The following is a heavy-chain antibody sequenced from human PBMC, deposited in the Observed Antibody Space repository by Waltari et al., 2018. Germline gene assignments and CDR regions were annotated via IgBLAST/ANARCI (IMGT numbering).Heavy chain of an antibody. J-gene: IGHJ6*03. D-gene: IGHD6-13*01. CDR1: GGSFSGYY. Sequence: QVQLQQWGAGLLKPSETLSLPCAVYGGSFSGYYWRWLRQPPGKGLEWTGEINHSGSTNYNPSLKSRVTISVDTSKNQFSLKLSSVTAADTAVYYCARGFRAGTKVYYYYYMDVWGKGTTVTVSS. V-gene: IGHV4-34*01. CDR3: ARGFRAGTKVYYYYYMDV. CDR2: INHSGST.